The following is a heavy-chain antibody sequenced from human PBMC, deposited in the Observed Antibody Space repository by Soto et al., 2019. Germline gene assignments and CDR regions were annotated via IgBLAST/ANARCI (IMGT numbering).Heavy chain of an antibody. CDR3: VRDSNVTTLNALDV. J-gene: IGHJ3*01. CDR1: GFSFRTYA. V-gene: IGHV3-30*02. D-gene: IGHD4-17*01. CDR2: LWKDGNNE. Sequence: QVRMFESGGGVVQPGGSLRLSCVASGFSFRTYALHWVRQAPGQGLEGVAYLWKDGNNEHYAASVEGRLAISRDDSRNTVSLPMNSLIADDTALYHSVRDSNVTTLNALDVWGQGAMVTVSS.